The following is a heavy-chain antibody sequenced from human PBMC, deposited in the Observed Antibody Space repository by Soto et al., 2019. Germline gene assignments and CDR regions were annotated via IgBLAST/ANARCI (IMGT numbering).Heavy chain of an antibody. CDR3: ARHYTSDPFDD. CDR1: GGSISNYY. CDR2: IYYSGST. D-gene: IGHD3-3*01. Sequence: SETLSLTCTVSGGSISNYYWSWIRQPPGKGLEWIGYIYYSGSTNYNPSLKSRVTISVDTSKNQFSLKLSSVTAADTAVYYCARHYTSDPFDDWAQGTLVTVSS. J-gene: IGHJ4*01. V-gene: IGHV4-59*01.